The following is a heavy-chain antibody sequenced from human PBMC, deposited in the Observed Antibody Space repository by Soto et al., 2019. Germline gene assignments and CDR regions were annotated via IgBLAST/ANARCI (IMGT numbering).Heavy chain of an antibody. CDR1: GFTFSSYA. CDR2: ISGGGSST. J-gene: IGHJ4*02. CDR3: ARKVYSSGWYNDY. Sequence: PGGSLRLSCAASGFTFSSYAMSWVRQAPGKGLEWVSGISGGGSSTYYADSVKGRFTISRDNAKNTLYLQMNSLRADDTAVYYCARKVYSSGWYNDYWGQGTLVTVSS. D-gene: IGHD6-19*01. V-gene: IGHV3-23*01.